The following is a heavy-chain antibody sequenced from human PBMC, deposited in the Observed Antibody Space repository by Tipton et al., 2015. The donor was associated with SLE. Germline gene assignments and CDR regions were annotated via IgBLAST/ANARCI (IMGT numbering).Heavy chain of an antibody. J-gene: IGHJ4*02. D-gene: IGHD2-15*01. CDR3: AGWVGYCSGGSCFY. CDR1: GFIFSDYS. V-gene: IGHV3-21*01. CDR2: ISSSSRYI. Sequence: SLRLSCAASGFIFSDYSMNWVRQAPGKGLEWVSSISSSSRYIYHAESLKGRFTISRDNAKNSLYLQMNSLRAEDTAVYYCAGWVGYCSGGSCFYWGQGTLVTVSS.